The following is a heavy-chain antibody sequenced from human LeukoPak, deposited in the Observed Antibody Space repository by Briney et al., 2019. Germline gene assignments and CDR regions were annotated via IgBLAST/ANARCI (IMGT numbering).Heavy chain of an antibody. CDR3: ARDLSGVAGYTYGRGIDY. Sequence: GGSLRLSCAASGFTFSSYWMHWVRQAPGKGLEWVANIKKDGSEKYYVDSVKGRFTISRDNAKTSLYLQMNSLRAEDTAVYYCARDLSGVAGYTYGRGIDYWGQGTLVTVSS. CDR2: IKKDGSEK. CDR1: GFTFSSYW. D-gene: IGHD5-18*01. J-gene: IGHJ4*02. V-gene: IGHV3-7*01.